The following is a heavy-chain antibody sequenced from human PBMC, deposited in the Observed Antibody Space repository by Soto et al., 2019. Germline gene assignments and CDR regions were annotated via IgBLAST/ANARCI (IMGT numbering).Heavy chain of an antibody. Sequence: SETLSVTCAVYGASFSGYQWTWIRQTPGKGLEWIGEINHSGNINYNPSLKSRVTISLDRSKNQFSLKLSSVTAADTAVYYCARERAAGTAFDYWGQGTLVTVSS. J-gene: IGHJ4*02. V-gene: IGHV4-34*01. CDR1: GASFSGYQ. CDR3: ARERAAGTAFDY. D-gene: IGHD6-13*01. CDR2: INHSGNI.